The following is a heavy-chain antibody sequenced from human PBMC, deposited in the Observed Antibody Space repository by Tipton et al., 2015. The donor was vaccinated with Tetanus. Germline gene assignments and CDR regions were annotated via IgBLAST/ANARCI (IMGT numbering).Heavy chain of an antibody. D-gene: IGHD3-22*01. CDR3: ARHSSGYFTFFDY. CDR1: GVSIADNTNY. V-gene: IGHV4-39*01. CDR2: IYFSGDT. J-gene: IGHJ4*02. Sequence: TLSLTCTVSGVSIADNTNYWGWIRQSPGKGLEWIGSIYFSGDTYSNPSLKSRATISVDTSRNQFSLRLSSVTAADTAVYYCARHSSGYFTFFDYWGQGTLVTVSS.